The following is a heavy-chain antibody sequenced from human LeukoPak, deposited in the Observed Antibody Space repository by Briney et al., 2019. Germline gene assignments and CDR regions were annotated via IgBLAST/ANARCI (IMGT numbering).Heavy chain of an antibody. CDR3: SRLEPVNRNNARIDK. Sequence: GASVKVSCTASVGTFISYAISWVREAPGQGLEWRGGSIPIFGTANYAQKFQGTVTITTDEYTSTAYMELSSLSSVATAASLCSRLEPVNRNNARIDKWGQGTLFTVSS. D-gene: IGHD1/OR15-1a*01. V-gene: IGHV1-69*05. J-gene: IGHJ4*02. CDR2: SIPIFGTA. CDR1: VGTFISYA.